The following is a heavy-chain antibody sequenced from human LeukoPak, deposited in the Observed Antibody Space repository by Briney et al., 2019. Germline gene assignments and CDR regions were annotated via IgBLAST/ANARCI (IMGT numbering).Heavy chain of an antibody. D-gene: IGHD2-2*01. Sequence: EASETLSLTCTVSGGSISSYYWSWIRQPPGKGLEWIGYIYYSGSTNYNPSLKSRVTISVDTSKNQFSLKLGPVTAADTAVYYCARGPGRASSWDYYYYMDVWGKGTTVTISS. J-gene: IGHJ6*03. V-gene: IGHV4-59*01. CDR2: IYYSGST. CDR1: GGSISSYY. CDR3: ARGPGRASSWDYYYYMDV.